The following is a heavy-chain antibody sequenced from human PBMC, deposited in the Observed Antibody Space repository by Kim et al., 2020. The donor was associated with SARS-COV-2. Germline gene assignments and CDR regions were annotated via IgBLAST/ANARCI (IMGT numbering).Heavy chain of an antibody. V-gene: IGHV3-21*01. CDR2: ISSSSSYI. D-gene: IGHD6-19*01. J-gene: IGHJ4*02. CDR3: ARDGVSSGWRNFDY. Sequence: GGSLRLSCAASGFTFSSYSMNWVRQAPGKGLEWVSSISSSSSYIYYADSVKGRFTISRDNAKNSLYLQMNSLRAEDTAVYYCARDGVSSGWRNFDYWGQGTLVTVSS. CDR1: GFTFSSYS.